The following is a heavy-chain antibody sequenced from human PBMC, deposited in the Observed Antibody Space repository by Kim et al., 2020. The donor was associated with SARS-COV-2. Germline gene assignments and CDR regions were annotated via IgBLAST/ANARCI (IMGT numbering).Heavy chain of an antibody. J-gene: IGHJ4*02. V-gene: IGHV3-30*04. CDR3: ANEGGRGGRNY. CDR1: GFTFSSYA. Sequence: GGSLRLSCAASGFTFSSYAMHWVRQAPGKGLEWVAVLSYVGSNKYYADSVKGRFTISRDNSKNTLYLQMNSLRAEDTAVYYCANEGGRGGRNYWGQGTL. CDR2: LSYVGSNK. D-gene: IGHD3-16*01.